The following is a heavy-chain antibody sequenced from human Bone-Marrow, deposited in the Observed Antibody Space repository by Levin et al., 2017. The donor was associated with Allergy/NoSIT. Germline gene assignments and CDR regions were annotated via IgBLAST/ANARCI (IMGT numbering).Heavy chain of an antibody. Sequence: ASVKVSCKASGYTFTSYGISWVRQAPGQGLEWMGWISAYNGNTNYAQKLQGRVTMTTDTSTSTAYMELRSLRSDDTAVYYCARPIWGSYRPSYYFDYWGQGTLVTVSS. CDR3: ARPIWGSYRPSYYFDY. J-gene: IGHJ4*02. V-gene: IGHV1-18*01. CDR2: ISAYNGNT. D-gene: IGHD3-16*02. CDR1: GYTFTSYG.